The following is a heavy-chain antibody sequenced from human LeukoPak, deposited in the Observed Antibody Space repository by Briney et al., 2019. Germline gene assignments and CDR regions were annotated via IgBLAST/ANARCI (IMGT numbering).Heavy chain of an antibody. J-gene: IGHJ4*02. CDR2: ISGSGGST. D-gene: IGHD1-26*01. CDR3: AKDSLPAWAAQPFDY. CDR1: GFTFSSYA. Sequence: GGSLRLSCAASGFTFSSYAMSWGRQAPGKGLERVSAISGSGGSTYYADSVKGGFTISRDNSKNTLYLQMNSLRAEDPAVYYCAKDSLPAWAAQPFDYWGQGTLVTVSS. V-gene: IGHV3-23*01.